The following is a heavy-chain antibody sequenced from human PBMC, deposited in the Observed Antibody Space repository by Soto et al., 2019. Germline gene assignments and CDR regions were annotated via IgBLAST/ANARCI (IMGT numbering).Heavy chain of an antibody. D-gene: IGHD5-12*01. J-gene: IGHJ2*01. CDR3: ARGNHRWLQLWYFDL. V-gene: IGHV1-69*12. CDR1: GGTFSNYP. CDR2: IIPIFGTL. Sequence: QVQLVQSGAEVKKPGSSVKVSCKASGGTFSNYPISWVRQAPGQGLEWMGGIIPIFGTLNYAQKFQGRVTITADEPASTVYMELSSLRSEDTAVYYCARGNHRWLQLWYFDLWGRGTLVTVST.